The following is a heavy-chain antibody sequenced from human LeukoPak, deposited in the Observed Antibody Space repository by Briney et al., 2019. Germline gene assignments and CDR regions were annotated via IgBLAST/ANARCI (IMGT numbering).Heavy chain of an antibody. Sequence: AGGSLRLSCAASGFTFDDYAMHWVRQAPGKGLEWVSGISWNSGSIGYADSVKGRFTISRDNAKNSLYLQMNSLNIEDTAFYYCAKGEKKWLARQPNYWGQGTLVTVSS. CDR2: ISWNSGSI. CDR1: GFTFDDYA. D-gene: IGHD6-19*01. V-gene: IGHV3-9*01. J-gene: IGHJ4*02. CDR3: AKGEKKWLARQPNY.